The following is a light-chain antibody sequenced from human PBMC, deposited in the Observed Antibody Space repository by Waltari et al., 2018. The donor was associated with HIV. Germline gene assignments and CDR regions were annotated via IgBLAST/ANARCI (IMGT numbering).Light chain of an antibody. J-gene: IGKJ4*01. CDR1: QSVGSY. CDR3: HQRSKWPLT. Sequence: DIVLKQSPATLSLSPGERATLSCRASQSVGSYLAWYQQKPGQAPSLLMSASSTMATGIPARFSASGSGTDFTLTISSLEPEDFAVYYCHQRSKWPLTFGGGTKVEIK. V-gene: IGKV3-11*01. CDR2: ASS.